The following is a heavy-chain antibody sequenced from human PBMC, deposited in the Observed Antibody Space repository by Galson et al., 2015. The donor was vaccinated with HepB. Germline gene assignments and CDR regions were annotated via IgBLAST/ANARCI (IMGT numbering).Heavy chain of an antibody. V-gene: IGHV4-59*01. CDR1: GGSISRYY. CDR3: ARDPYYYDSSGYYYAFDI. J-gene: IGHJ3*02. D-gene: IGHD3-22*01. Sequence: ETLSLTCTGSGGSISRYYWSWIRQPPGKGLEWVGYIYYSGSTNYNPSLKSRVTISVDTSKNQFSLKLSSVTAADTAVYYCARDPYYYDSSGYYYAFDIWGQGTMFTVSS. CDR2: IYYSGST.